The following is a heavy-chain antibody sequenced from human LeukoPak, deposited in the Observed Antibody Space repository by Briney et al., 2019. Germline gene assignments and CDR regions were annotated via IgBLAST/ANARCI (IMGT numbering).Heavy chain of an antibody. Sequence: SQTLSLTCTVSGGSISSGDYYWSWIRQPPGKGLEWIGYIYYSGSTYYNPSLKSRVTISVDTSKNQFSLKLSSVTAADTAVYYCARVRAGGYSPARVNWFDPWGQGTLVTV. V-gene: IGHV4-30-4*01. D-gene: IGHD2-15*01. J-gene: IGHJ5*02. CDR3: ARVRAGGYSPARVNWFDP. CDR2: IYYSGST. CDR1: GGSISSGDYY.